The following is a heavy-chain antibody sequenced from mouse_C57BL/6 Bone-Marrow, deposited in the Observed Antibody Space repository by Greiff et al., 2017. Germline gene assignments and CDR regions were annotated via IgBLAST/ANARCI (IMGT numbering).Heavy chain of an antibody. Sequence: QVQLQQPGAELVKPGASVKLSCKASGYTFTSYWMHWVKQRPGQGLEWIGMIHPNSGSTNYNEKFKSKATLTVDKSSSTAYMQLSSLTSEDSAVYYCARDLYYDGRRVEFDYGGQGTTLTVSS. CDR1: GYTFTSYW. J-gene: IGHJ2*01. CDR3: ARDLYYDGRRVEFDY. V-gene: IGHV1-64*01. D-gene: IGHD1-1*01. CDR2: IHPNSGST.